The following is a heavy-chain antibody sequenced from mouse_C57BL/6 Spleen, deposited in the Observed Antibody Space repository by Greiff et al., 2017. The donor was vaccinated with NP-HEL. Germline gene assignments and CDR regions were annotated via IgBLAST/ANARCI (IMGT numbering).Heavy chain of an antibody. V-gene: IGHV1-80*01. CDR1: GYAFSRYW. D-gene: IGHD2-4*01. CDR3: ARGYDYDWCAY. J-gene: IGHJ3*01. CDR2: IYPGDGDT. Sequence: QVQLQQSGAELVKPGASVKISCKASGYAFSRYWMNWVKQRPGKGLEWIGQIYPGDGDTTYNGKFKGKATLTADKSSSTAYMQLSSLTSEDSAVYFCARGYDYDWCAYWGQGTLVTVSA.